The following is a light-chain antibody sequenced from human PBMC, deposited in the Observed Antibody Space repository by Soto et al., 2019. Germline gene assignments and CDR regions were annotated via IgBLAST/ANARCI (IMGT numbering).Light chain of an antibody. CDR1: QSVLYSSNNRNF. Sequence: DIVMTQSPDSLAVSLGERATINCKSSQSVLYSSNNRNFLAWYQQKPGQPPKLLIYWASTRESGVPDRFSGSGSGTDFTLTISSLQAEDVAVYYCQQYYSTPYTLGPGTKLEIK. CDR3: QQYYSTPYT. J-gene: IGKJ2*01. CDR2: WAS. V-gene: IGKV4-1*01.